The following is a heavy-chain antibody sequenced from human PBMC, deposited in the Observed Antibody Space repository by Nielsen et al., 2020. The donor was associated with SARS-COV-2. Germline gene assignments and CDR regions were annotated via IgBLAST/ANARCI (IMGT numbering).Heavy chain of an antibody. D-gene: IGHD6-6*01. CDR3: AKEEYSSPSYGMDV. CDR2: ISDSGGTI. V-gene: IGHV3-23*01. CDR1: GFTFSGYA. Sequence: GGSLRLSCVASGFTFSGYAMTWVRQAPGKGLEWVSCISDSGGTIYFADSVRGRFTISRDNSKNTLYLQMNSLRAEDTAIYYCAKEEYSSPSYGMDVWGQGTTVTVSS. J-gene: IGHJ6*02.